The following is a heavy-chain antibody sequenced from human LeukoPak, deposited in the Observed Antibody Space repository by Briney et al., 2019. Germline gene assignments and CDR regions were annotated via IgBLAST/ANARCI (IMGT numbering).Heavy chain of an antibody. D-gene: IGHD3-3*01. J-gene: IGHJ4*02. V-gene: IGHV1-2*02. CDR1: GYSFTAHY. CDR3: ARDLGFNPIFGVVTHRGGDY. Sequence: ASVKVSCKASGYSFTAHYIHWLRQAPGHGLEWMGWMNPNSGDTNFAQKFQGRVTVTGDTSINTAYMELSSLRSDDTAVYYCARDLGFNPIFGVVTHRGGDYWGQGTLVTVSS. CDR2: MNPNSGDT.